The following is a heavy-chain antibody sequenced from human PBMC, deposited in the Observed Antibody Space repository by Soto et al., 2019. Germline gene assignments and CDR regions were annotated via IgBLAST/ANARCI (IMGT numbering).Heavy chain of an antibody. Sequence: EVPLVESVGTLVQPGGSLRLSCAASGFTFSDHFMDWVRQAPGKGLEWIGRAKSRAYGYATQYAASVGGRFTVSRDDSENAFYLQMNTLTTDDTAVYYCASPKLFGDALRDRYFDFWGRGTLVTVSS. V-gene: IGHV3-72*01. J-gene: IGHJ2*01. D-gene: IGHD2-21*01. CDR1: GFTFSDHF. CDR2: AKSRAYGYAT. CDR3: ASPKLFGDALRDRYFDF.